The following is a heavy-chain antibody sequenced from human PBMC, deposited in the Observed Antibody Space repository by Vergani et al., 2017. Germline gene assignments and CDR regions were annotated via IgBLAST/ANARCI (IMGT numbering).Heavy chain of an antibody. J-gene: IGHJ6*03. Sequence: QVQLVQSGAEVKKPGSSVKVSCKASGGTFSSYAISWVRQAPGQGLEWMGGIIPIFGTANYAQKFQGRVTITADESTSTAYMELSSLRSEDTAVYYCARSSSGGQLGHNYYYYYYMDVWGKGTMVTVSS. CDR3: ARSSSGGQLGHNYYYYYYMDV. CDR2: IIPIFGTA. V-gene: IGHV1-69*01. CDR1: GGTFSSYA. D-gene: IGHD6-6*01.